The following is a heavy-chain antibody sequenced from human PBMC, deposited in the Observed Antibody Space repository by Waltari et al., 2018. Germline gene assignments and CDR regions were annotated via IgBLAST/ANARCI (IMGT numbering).Heavy chain of an antibody. CDR3: ARDRIAVAGTLEGFDY. Sequence: QVQLVQSGAEVKKPGASVKVSCKASGYTFTSHAMHWVRQAPGQRLEWMGWINAGNGNRKYSQEFEGRVIITRDTYASTTYMELSSRRSEEMAVYYCARDRIAVAGTLEGFDYWGQGTLVTVSS. CDR2: INAGNGNR. D-gene: IGHD6-19*01. V-gene: IGHV1-3*03. CDR1: GYTFTSHA. J-gene: IGHJ4*02.